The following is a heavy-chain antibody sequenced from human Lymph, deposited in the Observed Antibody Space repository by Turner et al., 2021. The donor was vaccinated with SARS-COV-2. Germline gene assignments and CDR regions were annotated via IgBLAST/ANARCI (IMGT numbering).Heavy chain of an antibody. CDR3: ARDVTGPLGY. V-gene: IGHV1-69*10. J-gene: IGHJ4*02. CDR1: GGTFSSYA. D-gene: IGHD1-20*01. Sequence: QVQLVQSGAEVKKPGSSVKVSCKASGGTFSSYAISWVRQAPGQGLEWMGGIIPMLDIANDAQKNQGRVTITADKSTSTAYMELSSLRSEDTAVYYCARDVTGPLGYWGQGTLVTVSS. CDR2: IIPMLDIA.